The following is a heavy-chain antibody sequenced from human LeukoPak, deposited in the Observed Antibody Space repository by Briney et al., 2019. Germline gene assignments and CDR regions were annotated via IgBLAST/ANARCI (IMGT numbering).Heavy chain of an antibody. CDR2: ISFDGSNK. V-gene: IGHV3-30-3*01. CDR1: GFTFSSYA. D-gene: IGHD6-19*01. Sequence: GGPLRLSCAASGFTFSSYAMHWVRQAPGKGLEWVAVISFDGSNKYYADSVKGRFTISRDNSKNTLYLQMNSLRAEDTAVYYCARDILAVAGTGYFDSWGQGTLVTVSS. CDR3: ARDILAVAGTGYFDS. J-gene: IGHJ4*02.